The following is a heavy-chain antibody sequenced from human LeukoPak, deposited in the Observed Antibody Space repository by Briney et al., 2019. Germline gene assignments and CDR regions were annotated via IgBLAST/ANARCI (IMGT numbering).Heavy chain of an antibody. CDR1: GFSFSNSA. CDR3: ATERD. J-gene: IGHJ4*02. V-gene: IGHV3-30*14. Sequence: GGSLRLSCAASGFSFSNSAMHWVRQAPGKGLEWVAVISFDGTNKYYADSVKGRFTISRDNSKNTLYLQMNSLRAEDTAVYYCATERDWGQGTLVTVSS. CDR2: ISFDGTNK.